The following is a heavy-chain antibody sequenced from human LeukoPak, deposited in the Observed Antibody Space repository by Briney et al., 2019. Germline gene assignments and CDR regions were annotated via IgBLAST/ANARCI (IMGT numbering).Heavy chain of an antibody. V-gene: IGHV3-23*01. D-gene: IGHD3-10*01. CDR3: AKAGTHGSETTSNWFDP. CDR2: ISPSGDIT. CDR1: GFTFSNYG. J-gene: IGHJ5*02. Sequence: PGGTLRLSCAASGFTFSNYGMNWVRQAPGKGLEWVSGISPSGDITYYADSVKGRFTISRDNSKNTLYLQMNGLRAEDTAVYYCAKAGTHGSETTSNWFDPWGQGTLVTVSS.